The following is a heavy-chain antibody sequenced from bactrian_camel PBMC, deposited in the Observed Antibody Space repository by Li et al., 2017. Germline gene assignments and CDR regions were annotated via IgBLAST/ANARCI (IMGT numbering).Heavy chain of an antibody. Sequence: VQLVESGGGSVQAGESLRLSCAASGYTHIDYCVGWFRLTPGKEREGVAIHYHGSGNTYYAESVKGRFTMSRDKNVLYLQMDNLRLEDTGKYYCTADYGPPPTVLPDTLEEADSDYWGQGTQVTVS. CDR3: TADYGPPPTVLPDTLEEADSDY. D-gene: IGHD5*01. V-gene: IGHV3S31*01. CDR1: GYTHIDYC. CDR2: HYHGSGNT. J-gene: IGHJ6*01.